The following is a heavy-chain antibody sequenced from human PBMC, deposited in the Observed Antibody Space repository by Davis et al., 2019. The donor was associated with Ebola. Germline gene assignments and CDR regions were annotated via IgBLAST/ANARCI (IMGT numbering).Heavy chain of an antibody. D-gene: IGHD5-12*01. Sequence: SETLSLTCAVYSGSFSGYYWSWIRQSPGKGLEWIGEISHTGDTNYNPSLKSRVTISVDTSKNQFSLKLSSVTAADTAVYYCAGGGYGTSCDYWGQGTLVTVSS. CDR2: ISHTGDT. CDR3: AGGGYGTSCDY. V-gene: IGHV4-34*01. J-gene: IGHJ4*02. CDR1: SGSFSGYY.